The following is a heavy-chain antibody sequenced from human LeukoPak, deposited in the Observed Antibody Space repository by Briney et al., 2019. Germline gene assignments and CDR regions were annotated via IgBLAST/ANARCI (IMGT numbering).Heavy chain of an antibody. CDR1: GGTFSSYA. Sequence: SVKVSCKASGGTFSSYAISWVRQAPGQGLEWMGGIIPIFGTANYAQKFQGRVTITADKSTSTAYMELSRLRSDDTAVYYCARMHIVVVTAFDYWGQGTLVTVSS. CDR3: ARMHIVVVTAFDY. D-gene: IGHD2-21*02. J-gene: IGHJ4*02. V-gene: IGHV1-69*06. CDR2: IIPIFGTA.